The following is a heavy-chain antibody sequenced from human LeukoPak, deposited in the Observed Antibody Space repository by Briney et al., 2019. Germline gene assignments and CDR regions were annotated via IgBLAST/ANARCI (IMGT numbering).Heavy chain of an antibody. CDR3: ARGSRGRVSFHFDY. Sequence: ASVKVSCKASGYTFTGYYMHWVRQAPGQGLEWMGWINPNSGGTNYAQKLQGRVTMTTDTSTSTAYMELRSLRSDDTAVYYCARGSRGRVSFHFDYWGQGTLVTVSS. V-gene: IGHV1-2*02. CDR2: INPNSGGT. CDR1: GYTFTGYY. J-gene: IGHJ4*02. D-gene: IGHD3-10*01.